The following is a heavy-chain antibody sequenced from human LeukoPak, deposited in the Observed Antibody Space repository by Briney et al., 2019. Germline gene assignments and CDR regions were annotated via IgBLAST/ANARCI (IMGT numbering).Heavy chain of an antibody. Sequence: GGSLRLSCAASGFTFSSYAMHWVRQAPGKGLEWVAVISYDGSNKYYADSVKGRFTISRDHSKNTLYLQMNSLRAEDTAAYYCARDRIVGATTFDYWGQGTLVTVSS. J-gene: IGHJ4*02. CDR1: GFTFSSYA. V-gene: IGHV3-30*04. CDR2: ISYDGSNK. D-gene: IGHD1-26*01. CDR3: ARDRIVGATTFDY.